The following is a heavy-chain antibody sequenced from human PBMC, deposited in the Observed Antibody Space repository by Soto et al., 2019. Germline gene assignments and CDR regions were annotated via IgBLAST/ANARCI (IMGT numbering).Heavy chain of an antibody. D-gene: IGHD4-17*01. Sequence: SXKVSCTPDGYTXSAYYRDWIRKVPGQGLECLGWIDPRSGVTNYAQKFQGRVTMTSDISIKTVYMDLSLLTSDDTAVYYCATDDYGAFDFWGQGTLGTVSS. CDR3: ATDDYGAFDF. V-gene: IGHV1-2*02. CDR1: GYTXSAYY. CDR2: IDPRSGVT. J-gene: IGHJ5*01.